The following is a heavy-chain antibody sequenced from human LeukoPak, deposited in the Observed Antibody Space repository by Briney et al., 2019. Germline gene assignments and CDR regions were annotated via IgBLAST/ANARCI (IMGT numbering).Heavy chain of an antibody. J-gene: IGHJ6*02. Sequence: GASVKVSCKASGGTFSSYAISWMRQAPGQGLEWMGGIIPIFGTANYAQKFQGRVTITADESTSTAYMELSSLRSEDTAVYYCARVYCSGGSCYGAFGRTALDYGMDVWGQGTTVTVSS. V-gene: IGHV1-69*01. CDR1: GGTFSSYA. CDR3: ARVYCSGGSCYGAFGRTALDYGMDV. CDR2: IIPIFGTA. D-gene: IGHD2-15*01.